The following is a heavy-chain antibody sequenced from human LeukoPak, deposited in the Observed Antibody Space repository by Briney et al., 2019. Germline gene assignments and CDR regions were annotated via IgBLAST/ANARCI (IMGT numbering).Heavy chain of an antibody. CDR1: GFTFSSYS. D-gene: IGHD1-26*01. Sequence: GGSLRLSCAASGFTFSSYSMNWVRQAPGKGLEWVSYISSSSSTIYYADSVKGRFTISRDNAKNSLYLQMNRLRAEDTAVYYCARSSGSYYVTAFDPWGQGTLVTVSS. CDR3: ARSSGSYYVTAFDP. J-gene: IGHJ5*02. V-gene: IGHV3-48*04. CDR2: ISSSSSTI.